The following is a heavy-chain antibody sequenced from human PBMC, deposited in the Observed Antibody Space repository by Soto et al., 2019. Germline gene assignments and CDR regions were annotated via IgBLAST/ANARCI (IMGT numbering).Heavy chain of an antibody. Sequence: QVQLQESGPGLVRPSQTLSLTCTVSGGSISYDHYHWTWIRQPPGKGLEWIGYIHYSGSVFYNPSLQRRLSMSVDTSKTLFSLKLSSVTAADTAVYFCAREDDGGDRDYYGLDVWGQGTTVTVSS. CDR1: GGSISYDHYH. J-gene: IGHJ6*02. CDR2: IHYSGSV. CDR3: AREDDGGDRDYYGLDV. V-gene: IGHV4-30-4*01. D-gene: IGHD2-21*02.